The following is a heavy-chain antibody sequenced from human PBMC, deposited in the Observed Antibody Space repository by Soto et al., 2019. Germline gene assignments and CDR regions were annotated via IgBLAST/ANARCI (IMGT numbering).Heavy chain of an antibody. CDR2: INPNSGAT. V-gene: IGHV1-2*02. J-gene: IGHJ5*02. CDR1: GYTFTGYF. Sequence: QVQLVQSGAEVKKPGAPVKVSCKASGYTFTGYFMHWVRQAPGQGLEWMGWINPNSGATKYAQKFQGRVTLSRDTSISTAYMELSGLRSDDTAVYYCARGGGTILAPLPWGQGTLVTVSS. CDR3: ARGGGTILAPLP. D-gene: IGHD3-3*01.